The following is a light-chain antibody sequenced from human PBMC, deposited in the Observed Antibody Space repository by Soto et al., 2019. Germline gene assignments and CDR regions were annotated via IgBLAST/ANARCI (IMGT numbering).Light chain of an antibody. CDR3: QRCAKWPPNGS. J-gene: IGKJ1*01. V-gene: IGKV3-11*01. CDR1: QSISTF. Sequence: EVVLTQSPATLSLSPGQKATLSCRASQSISTFLAWYQQKPGLAPRLLIYDPSNRATGTPDRFSGSGSGTDFTRTIGSRELEDFADYYWQRCAKWPPNGSFGRGAKVEI. CDR2: DPS.